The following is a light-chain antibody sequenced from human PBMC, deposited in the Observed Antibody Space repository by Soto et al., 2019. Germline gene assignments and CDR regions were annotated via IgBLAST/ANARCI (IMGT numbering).Light chain of an antibody. CDR2: GAS. Sequence: IVMTQSPATLSVSPWEIGTLSCRASQGIGSTLAWYQQKPGQTPRLLIYGASTRATGVPARFSGSGSGTEFTLTINSLQSEDSAVYYCQRYNNWPLTFGGGTKVDIK. V-gene: IGKV3-15*01. J-gene: IGKJ4*01. CDR1: QGIGST. CDR3: QRYNNWPLT.